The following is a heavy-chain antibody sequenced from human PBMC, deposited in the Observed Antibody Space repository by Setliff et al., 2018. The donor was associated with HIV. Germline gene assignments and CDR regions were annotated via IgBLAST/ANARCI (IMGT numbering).Heavy chain of an antibody. D-gene: IGHD6-19*01. CDR1: GFSFSSYG. J-gene: IGHJ3*02. Sequence: GSLSLSCAASGFSFSSYGMNWVRQAPGKGLEWVSYISSTSSNIYYVDSVEGRFTISRDNADNSLYLQMNSLRAEDTAVYYCARYALAVPGYHNAFDIWGQGTMVTVSS. V-gene: IGHV3-48*01. CDR2: ISSTSSNI. CDR3: ARYALAVPGYHNAFDI.